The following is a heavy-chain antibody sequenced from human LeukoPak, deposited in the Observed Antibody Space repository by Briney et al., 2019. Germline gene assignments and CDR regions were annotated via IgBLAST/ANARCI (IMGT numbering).Heavy chain of an antibody. J-gene: IGHJ6*02. CDR1: GFTFSSYE. CDR3: ARAQAGTASYYYYGMDV. V-gene: IGHV3-48*03. Sequence: PGGSLRLSCAASGFTFSSYEMNWVRQAPGKGLEWVSYISSSGSTIYYADSVKGRFTISRDNAKNSLYLQMNSLRAEDTAVYYCARAQAGTASYYYYGMDVWGQETTVTVSS. CDR2: ISSSGSTI. D-gene: IGHD1-1*01.